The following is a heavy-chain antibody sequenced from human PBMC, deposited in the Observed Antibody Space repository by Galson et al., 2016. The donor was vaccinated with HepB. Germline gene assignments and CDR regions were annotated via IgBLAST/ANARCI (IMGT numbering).Heavy chain of an antibody. CDR2: INSDVSST. CDR3: ATRGGGNPLFVY. CDR1: GFTFSSYW. J-gene: IGHJ4*02. D-gene: IGHD4-23*01. V-gene: IGHV3-74*01. Sequence: SLRLSCAASGFTFSSYWMHWVRQAPGKGLVWVSRINSDVSSTSYADSVKGRFTISRDNAKNTLYLQMNSLRAEDTAAYYCATRGGGNPLFVYWGQGTLVTVPS.